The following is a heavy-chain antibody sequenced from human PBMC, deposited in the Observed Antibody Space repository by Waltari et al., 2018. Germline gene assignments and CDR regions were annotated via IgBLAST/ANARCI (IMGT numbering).Heavy chain of an antibody. CDR2: INPSGGST. CDR1: EYTFPSPY. Sequence: QVQLVQSGAEVKKPGASVKISCKTSEYTFPSPYVHWVRQAPGQGLEWMGIINPSGGSTIYAQKFQGRVTMTRDTSTSTVYMELSSLRSEDTAVYYCASDTGALWMDVWGQGTTVTVSS. D-gene: IGHD2-21*01. V-gene: IGHV1-46*01. J-gene: IGHJ6*02. CDR3: ASDTGALWMDV.